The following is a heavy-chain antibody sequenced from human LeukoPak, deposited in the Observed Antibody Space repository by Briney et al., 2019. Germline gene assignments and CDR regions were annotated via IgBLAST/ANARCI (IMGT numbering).Heavy chain of an antibody. Sequence: KPGGSLRFSCAASGFTFSDYHMSWIRQAPGKGLEWVSYISSSSTTIYYADSVKGRFTISRDNAKNSLYLQMNSLTAEDTAVYYCAKRGRDDLLTYYFDYWGQGTLVTVSS. CDR2: ISSSSTTI. D-gene: IGHD1-1*01. J-gene: IGHJ4*02. V-gene: IGHV3-11*04. CDR1: GFTFSDYH. CDR3: AKRGRDDLLTYYFDY.